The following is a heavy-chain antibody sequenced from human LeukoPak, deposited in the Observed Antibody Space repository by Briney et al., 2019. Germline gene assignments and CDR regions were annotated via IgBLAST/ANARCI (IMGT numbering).Heavy chain of an antibody. D-gene: IGHD2-21*01. Sequence: PGGSLRLSCAASGFTFDDYVMHWVRQAPGRGLEWVSLIRGDGVTTYYADSMRGRLTISRDNSENSLYLQMHSLRIEDTALYYCARGFPGDPPASDYWGQGTLVTVSS. CDR3: ARGFPGDPPASDY. V-gene: IGHV3-43*02. CDR2: IRGDGVTT. J-gene: IGHJ4*02. CDR1: GFTFDDYV.